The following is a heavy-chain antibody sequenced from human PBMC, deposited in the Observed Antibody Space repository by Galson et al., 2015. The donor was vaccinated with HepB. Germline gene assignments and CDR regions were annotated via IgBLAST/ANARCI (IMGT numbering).Heavy chain of an antibody. CDR1: YTFTDYS. CDR2: IHPNSGGT. CDR3: ARDRRDIVVVVPGNYFDN. D-gene: IGHD2-15*01. J-gene: IGHJ4*02. Sequence: YTFTDYSMHWVRQAPGQGPEWMGRIHPNSGGTTSVPKFQGRLTMTRDTSISTIYMELRRLTSDDTAVYYCARDRRDIVVVVPGNYFDNWGQGTLVTVSS. V-gene: IGHV1-2*06.